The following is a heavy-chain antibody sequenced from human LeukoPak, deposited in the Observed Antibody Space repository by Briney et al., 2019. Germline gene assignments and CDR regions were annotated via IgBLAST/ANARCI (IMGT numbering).Heavy chain of an antibody. J-gene: IGHJ5*02. D-gene: IGHD3-22*01. V-gene: IGHV3-15*01. CDR3: ATDFYDTT. CDR1: GLVFRNYW. CDR2: IRRNSDGGTI. Sequence: GGSLRLSCAASGLVFRNYWMSWVRQAPGKGLEWVGRIRRNSDGGTIDYAAPVKGRFALSRDDSKNTLYLHMSSLQTEDTAVYYCATDFYDTTWGQGTLVTVSS.